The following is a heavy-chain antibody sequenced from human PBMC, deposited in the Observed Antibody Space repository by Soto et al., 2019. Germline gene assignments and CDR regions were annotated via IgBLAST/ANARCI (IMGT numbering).Heavy chain of an antibody. V-gene: IGHV3-48*04. CDR3: ARDYDDFWSGYSDYGMDV. CDR2: ISSSSSTI. CDR1: GFTFSSYS. J-gene: IGHJ6*02. D-gene: IGHD3-3*01. Sequence: GGSLRLSCAASGFTFSSYSMNWVRQAPGKGLEWVSYISSSSSTIYYADSVKGRFTISRDNAKNSLYLQMNSLRAEDTAVYYCARDYDDFWSGYSDYGMDVWGQGTTVTVSS.